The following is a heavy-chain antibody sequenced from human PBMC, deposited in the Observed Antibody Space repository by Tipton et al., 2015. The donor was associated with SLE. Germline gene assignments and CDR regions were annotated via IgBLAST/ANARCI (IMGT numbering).Heavy chain of an antibody. CDR1: GGSISSSSSYF. CDR2: IYYSGKT. V-gene: IGHV4-39*07. D-gene: IGHD3-3*01. J-gene: IGHJ4*02. Sequence: TLSLTCTVSGGSISSSSSYFWGWIRQPPGKGLEWIGSIYYSGKTYCNPSLESRVTISVDMSKNQFSLKLSSVTAADTAVYYCARGSYDFWSGYYLFFDYWGQGTLVTVSS. CDR3: ARGSYDFWSGYYLFFDY.